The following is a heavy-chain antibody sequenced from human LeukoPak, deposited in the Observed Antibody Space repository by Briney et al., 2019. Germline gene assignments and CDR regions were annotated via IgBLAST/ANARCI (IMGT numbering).Heavy chain of an antibody. Sequence: QPGGSLRLSCAASGFTFSSYEMNWVRQAPGKGLEWVSYISSSGSTIYYADSVKGRSTISRDNAKNSLYLQMNSLRAEDTAVYYCARGMFSSSSSWDDAFDIWGQGTMVTVSS. J-gene: IGHJ3*02. CDR1: GFTFSSYE. CDR2: ISSSGSTI. CDR3: ARGMFSSSSSWDDAFDI. V-gene: IGHV3-48*03. D-gene: IGHD6-13*01.